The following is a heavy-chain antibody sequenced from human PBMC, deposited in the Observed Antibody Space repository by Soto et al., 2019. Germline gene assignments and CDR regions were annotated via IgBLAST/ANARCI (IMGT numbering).Heavy chain of an antibody. CDR3: ARDTRDGYNYYYFDY. CDR1: GFTFSSYG. Sequence: QVQLVESGGGVVQPGRSLRLSCAASGFTFSSYGMHWVRQAPGKGLEWVAVISYDGSNKYYADSVKGRFTISRDNTKNTLYLQMNSLRAEDTAVYYCARDTRDGYNYYYFDYWGQGTLVTVSS. J-gene: IGHJ4*02. D-gene: IGHD5-12*01. V-gene: IGHV3-30*03. CDR2: ISYDGSNK.